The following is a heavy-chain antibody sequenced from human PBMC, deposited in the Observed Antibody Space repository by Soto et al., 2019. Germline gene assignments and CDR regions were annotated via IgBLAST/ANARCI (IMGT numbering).Heavy chain of an antibody. V-gene: IGHV3-21*02. CDR3: TRDASRDSSARGWFDP. D-gene: IGHD6-13*01. Sequence: EVQLVESGGGLAKRGGSLRLSCAASGFTFRSFTMNWVRQAPGKGLEWVSTISSNSAYIYYTDALRGRFTISRDNAKNSLHLQMNSLRAEDTAVYYCTRDASRDSSARGWFDPLGPGTLVTVSS. J-gene: IGHJ5*02. CDR1: GFTFRSFT. CDR2: ISSNSAYI.